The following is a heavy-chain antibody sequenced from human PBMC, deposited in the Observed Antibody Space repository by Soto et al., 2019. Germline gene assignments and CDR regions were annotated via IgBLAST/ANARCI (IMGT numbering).Heavy chain of an antibody. J-gene: IGHJ6*02. D-gene: IGHD6-13*01. Sequence: PGGSLRLSCAASGFTFSSHGMHWVRQAPGKGLEWVAVISYDGSNKYYADSVKGRFTISRDNSKNTLYLQMNSLRAEDTAVYYCAKEKAAGEYYYYGMDVWGQGTTVTVSS. CDR1: GFTFSSHG. CDR3: AKEKAAGEYYYYGMDV. V-gene: IGHV3-30*18. CDR2: ISYDGSNK.